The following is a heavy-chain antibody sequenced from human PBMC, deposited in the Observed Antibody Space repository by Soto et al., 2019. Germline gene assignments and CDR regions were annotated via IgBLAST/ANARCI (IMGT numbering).Heavy chain of an antibody. J-gene: IGHJ5*02. D-gene: IGHD1-26*01. CDR1: GGSISSGGYY. CDR3: ARDRGSGSYCWFDP. V-gene: IGHV4-31*03. CDR2: IYYSGST. Sequence: QVQLQESGPGLVKPSQTLSLTCTVSGGSISSGGYYWSWIRQHPGKGLEWIGYIYYSGSTYYNPSIKSRVTISVDTSKNQFSLKLSSVTAADTAVYYCARDRGSGSYCWFDPWGQGTLVTVSS.